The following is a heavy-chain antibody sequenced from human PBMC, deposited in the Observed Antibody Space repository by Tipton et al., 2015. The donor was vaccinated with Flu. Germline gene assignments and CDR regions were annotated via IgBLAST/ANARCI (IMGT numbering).Heavy chain of an antibody. CDR1: GGSISSSSYY. J-gene: IGHJ5*02. Sequence: TLSLTCTVPGGSISSSSYYWGWIRQPPGKGLEWIGSIYYSGSTYYNPFLKSRVTISVDTSKNQFSLKLSSVTAADTAVYYCARPRGIAAAGTGVGWFDPWGQGTLVTVSS. D-gene: IGHD6-13*01. V-gene: IGHV4-39*07. CDR3: ARPRGIAAAGTGVGWFDP. CDR2: IYYSGST.